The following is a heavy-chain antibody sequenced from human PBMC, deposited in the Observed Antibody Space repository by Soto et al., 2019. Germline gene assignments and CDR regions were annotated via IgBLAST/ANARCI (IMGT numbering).Heavy chain of an antibody. CDR3: AASAPPATNYYYAMDV. D-gene: IGHD5-12*01. Sequence: SLSCTFYGGTVSSGSFYGSWIRRPPGKGLEWIGYFYDSGSTNYNPSLRSRVTMSVDTSKNQFSLKLSSVTAADTAVYYCAASAPPATNYYYAMDVWGQGTTVTVSS. J-gene: IGHJ6*02. CDR1: GGTVSSGSFY. CDR2: FYDSGST. V-gene: IGHV4-61*01.